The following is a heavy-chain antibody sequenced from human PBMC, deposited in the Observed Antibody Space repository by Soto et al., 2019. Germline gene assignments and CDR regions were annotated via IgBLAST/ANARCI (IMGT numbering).Heavy chain of an antibody. J-gene: IGHJ4*02. CDR3: AREGRDGYNEY. CDR1: GGSISSYY. D-gene: IGHD5-12*01. Sequence: SETLSLTCTVSGGSISSYYWSWIRQPPGKGLERIGYIYYSGSTNYNPSLKSRVTISVDTSKNQFSLKLSSVTAADTAVYYCAREGRDGYNEYWGQGTLVTVSS. V-gene: IGHV4-59*01. CDR2: IYYSGST.